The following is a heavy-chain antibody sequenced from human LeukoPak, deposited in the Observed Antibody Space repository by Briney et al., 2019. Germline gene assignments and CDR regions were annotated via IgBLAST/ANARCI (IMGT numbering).Heavy chain of an antibody. CDR2: INWNGGST. Sequence: GGSLRLSCAASGFTFDDYGMSWVRQAPGKGLEWVSGINWNGGSTGYADSVKGRFTISRDNAKNSLYPQMNSLRAEDTALYYCARGTAGVEFDYWGQGTLVTVSS. V-gene: IGHV3-20*04. D-gene: IGHD3-10*01. CDR1: GFTFDDYG. J-gene: IGHJ4*02. CDR3: ARGTAGVEFDY.